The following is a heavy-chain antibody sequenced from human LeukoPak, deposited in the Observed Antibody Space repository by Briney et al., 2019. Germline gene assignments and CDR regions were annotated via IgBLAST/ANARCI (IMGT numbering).Heavy chain of an antibody. D-gene: IGHD6-13*01. V-gene: IGHV1-69*13. Sequence: SVKVSCKASGGTFSSYAISWVRQAPGQGLEWMGGIIPIFGTANYAQKFQGRVTITADESTSTAYMELSSLRSEDTAVYYCARSTSVYSSSWYVSYYYHMDVWGKGTTVTISS. CDR2: IIPIFGTA. J-gene: IGHJ6*03. CDR3: ARSTSVYSSSWYVSYYYHMDV. CDR1: GGTFSSYA.